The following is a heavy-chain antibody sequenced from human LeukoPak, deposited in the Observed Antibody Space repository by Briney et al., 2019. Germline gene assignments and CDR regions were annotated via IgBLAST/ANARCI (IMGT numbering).Heavy chain of an antibody. CDR3: ARERWGVVAASTYYYFYIDV. D-gene: IGHD2-15*01. CDR2: IYHTGNT. J-gene: IGHJ6*03. Sequence: SGTLSLTCAVSGDSVSTTNWWSWVRQTPGKGLEWIGEIYHTGNTNYNPSLRSRVNMSVDKPNNQFSLTLTSVTAADTAVYYCARERWGVVAASTYYYFYIDVWGKGTAVTVSS. V-gene: IGHV4-4*02. CDR1: GDSVSTTNW.